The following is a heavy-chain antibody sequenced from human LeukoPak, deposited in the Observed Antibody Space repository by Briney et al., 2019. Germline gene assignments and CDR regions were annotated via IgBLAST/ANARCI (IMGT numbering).Heavy chain of an antibody. V-gene: IGHV7-4-1*02. CDR1: GYAFTGYY. CDR3: ARVGPLNGDYPDY. Sequence: ASVKVSCKASGYAFTGYYMHWLRQAPGEGLEWMGWINTNTGNPTYAQGFTGRFVFSLDTSVSTAYLQISSLTAEDTAVYYCARVGPLNGDYPDYWGQGTLVTVSS. J-gene: IGHJ4*02. D-gene: IGHD4-17*01. CDR2: INTNTGNP.